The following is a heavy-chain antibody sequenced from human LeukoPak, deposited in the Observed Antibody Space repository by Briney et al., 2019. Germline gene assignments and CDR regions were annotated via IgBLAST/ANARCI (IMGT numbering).Heavy chain of an antibody. Sequence: PGGSLRLSCVASGFTVNNNYMNWVRQAPGKALEWVSSVTSSSSRTFYADSVKGRYTISRDNAKNSLYLQMDSLRAEDTAVYYCARDPYSGGYGAYYYYYMDVWGKGTTVTVSS. CDR3: ARDPYSGGYGAYYYYYMDV. J-gene: IGHJ6*03. V-gene: IGHV3-69-1*02. CDR2: VTSSSSRT. D-gene: IGHD1-26*01. CDR1: GFTVNNNY.